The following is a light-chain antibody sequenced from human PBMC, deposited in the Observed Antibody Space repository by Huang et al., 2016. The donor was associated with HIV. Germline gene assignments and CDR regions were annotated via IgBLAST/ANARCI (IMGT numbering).Light chain of an antibody. J-gene: IGKJ4*01. V-gene: IGKV3-11*01. CDR2: YTS. CDR3: QQRTRWPLT. Sequence: EIVLTQSPATVSLSPGERATLSCRASQSVGSYLAWYQQRPGQAPRLLIYYTSNRASCIPARFSGSESGTDFTLTISSLEPEDFAVYYCQQRTRWPLTFGGGTKVEI. CDR1: QSVGSY.